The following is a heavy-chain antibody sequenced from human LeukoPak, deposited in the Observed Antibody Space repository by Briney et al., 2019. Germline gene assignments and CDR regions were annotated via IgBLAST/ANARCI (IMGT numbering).Heavy chain of an antibody. J-gene: IGHJ4*02. Sequence: GGSLRLSCAASGFTFSSCAMSWVRQAPGKGLEWVSAISSSGGSTYYADSVKGRFTISRDNSKNTLYLQMNSLRAEDTALYYCARNSYGTNNFDYWGQGTLVTVSS. CDR1: GFTFSSCA. V-gene: IGHV3-23*01. CDR2: ISSSGGST. CDR3: ARNSYGTNNFDY. D-gene: IGHD5-18*01.